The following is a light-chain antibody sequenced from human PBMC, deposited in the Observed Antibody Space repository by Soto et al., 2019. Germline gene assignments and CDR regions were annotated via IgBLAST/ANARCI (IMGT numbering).Light chain of an antibody. CDR1: SSDVGGYDY. V-gene: IGLV2-14*01. CDR2: DVN. CDR3: TENTSRTTFV. Sequence: QSALTQPASVSGSPGQSITISCTGTSSDVGGYDYVSWYQQLPGKAPKLLIYDVNNRPSGVSHRFSGSKSGNTASLAISGLQADDETDKYSTENTSRTTFVFLTITKLTDL. J-gene: IGLJ1*01.